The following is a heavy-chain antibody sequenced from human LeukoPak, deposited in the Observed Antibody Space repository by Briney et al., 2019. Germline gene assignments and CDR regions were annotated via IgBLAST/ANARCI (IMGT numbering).Heavy chain of an antibody. J-gene: IGHJ6*03. D-gene: IGHD3-3*01. CDR2: INPHSGDT. CDR3: ARVVEWDQTRARDYYYYYMDV. V-gene: IGHV1-2*02. CDR1: GYTFTGYY. Sequence: ASVKVSCKASGYTFTGYYIHWVRQAPGQGLEWVGWINPHSGDTNYAQNFQGRVTMTRDTSISTAYLELSRLRSDDTAVYYCARVVEWDQTRARDYYYYYMDVWGKGTTVTVSS.